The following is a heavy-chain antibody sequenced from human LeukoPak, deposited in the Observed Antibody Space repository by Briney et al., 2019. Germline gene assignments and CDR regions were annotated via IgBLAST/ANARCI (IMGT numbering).Heavy chain of an antibody. CDR1: GFTFSNYD. D-gene: IGHD1-26*01. CDR3: ARGASTHFDN. V-gene: IGHV3-13*04. CDR2: IGTAGDT. Sequence: GGSLRLSCAASGFTFSNYDMHWVRQATGKGLEWVSAIGTAGDTYYPGSVRGRFTMSRENGKSSLYLQMNSLTAGDTAVYYCARGASTHFDNWGQGILVTVSS. J-gene: IGHJ4*02.